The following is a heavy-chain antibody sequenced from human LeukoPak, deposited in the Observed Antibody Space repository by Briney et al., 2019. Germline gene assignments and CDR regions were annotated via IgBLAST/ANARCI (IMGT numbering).Heavy chain of an antibody. Sequence: GGSLRLSCAASGFTFSSYAMSWVRQAPGKGLEWVSVISGCGDSTYYADSVKGRFTISRDNSKNTLHLQMNSLRVEDTAVYYCAKESPDFDYWGQGTLVTVSS. CDR1: GFTFSSYA. J-gene: IGHJ4*02. V-gene: IGHV3-23*01. CDR3: AKESPDFDY. CDR2: ISGCGDST.